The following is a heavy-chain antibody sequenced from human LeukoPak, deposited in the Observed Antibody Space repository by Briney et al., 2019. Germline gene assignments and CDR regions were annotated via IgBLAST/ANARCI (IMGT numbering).Heavy chain of an antibody. CDR1: GDSISSGDYY. Sequence: PSETLSLTCTVSGDSISSGDYYWSWIRQPAGKGLEWIGRIYTSGSTNYNPSLKSRVTISVDTSKNQFSLKLNSVTAADTAAYFCARRAYSVAYCKHFDSWGQGTLVTVSS. D-gene: IGHD5/OR15-5a*01. CDR2: IYTSGST. CDR3: ARRAYSVAYCKHFDS. J-gene: IGHJ4*02. V-gene: IGHV4-61*02.